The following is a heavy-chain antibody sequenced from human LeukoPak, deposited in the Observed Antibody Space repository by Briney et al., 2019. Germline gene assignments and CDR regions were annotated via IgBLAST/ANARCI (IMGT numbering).Heavy chain of an antibody. CDR1: GYSISSGYY. J-gene: IGHJ4*02. CDR2: IYHSGST. D-gene: IGHD3-22*01. V-gene: IGHV4-38-2*02. CDR3: ARDGGSYYYDSSGYYTDY. Sequence: SETLSLTCTVSGYSISSGYYWGWIRQPPEKGLEWIGSIYHSGSTYYNPSLKSRVTISVDTSKNQFSLKLSSVTAADTAVYYCARDGGSYYYDSSGYYTDYWGQGTLVTVSS.